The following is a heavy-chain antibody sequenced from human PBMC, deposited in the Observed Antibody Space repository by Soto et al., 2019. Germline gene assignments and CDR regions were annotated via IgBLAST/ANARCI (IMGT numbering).Heavy chain of an antibody. D-gene: IGHD6-19*01. CDR3: ARGRGRYSSGWSWFDP. V-gene: IGHV4-4*02. Sequence: SETLSLTCGVSGGTIRSPDWWTWVRQPPGKGLEWIGEIFQSGSTNYTPSLESRVTISVDKAKNQFSLTLTSVTAADTAVYFCARGRGRYSSGWSWFDPWGQGILVTVSS. CDR2: IFQSGST. J-gene: IGHJ5*02. CDR1: GGTIRSPDW.